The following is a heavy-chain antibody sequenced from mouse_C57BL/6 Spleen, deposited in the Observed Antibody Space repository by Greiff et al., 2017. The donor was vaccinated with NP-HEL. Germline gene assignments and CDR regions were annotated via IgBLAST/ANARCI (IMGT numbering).Heavy chain of an antibody. D-gene: IGHD4-1*01. CDR2: ISSGSSTI. CDR3: ARRELGRSGYFDV. Sequence: EVKLVASGGGLVKPGGSLKLSCAASGFTFSDYGMHWVRQAPEKGLEWVAYISSGSSTIYYADTVKGRFTISRDNAKNTLFLQMTSLRSEDTAMYYCARRELGRSGYFDVWGTGTTVTVSS. J-gene: IGHJ1*03. V-gene: IGHV5-17*01. CDR1: GFTFSDYG.